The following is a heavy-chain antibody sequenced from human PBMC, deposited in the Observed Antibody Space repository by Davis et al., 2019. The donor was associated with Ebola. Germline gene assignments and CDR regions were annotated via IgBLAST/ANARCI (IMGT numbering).Heavy chain of an antibody. V-gene: IGHV4-34*01. CDR1: GGSFSGYY. CDR2: INHSGST. D-gene: IGHD6-19*01. CDR3: ARGLPSVGGSYYFDY. J-gene: IGHJ4*02. Sequence: PSETLSLTCAVYGGSFSGYYWSWIRQPPGKGLEWIGEINHSGSTNYNPSLKSRVTISVDTSKNQFSLKLSSVTAADTAVYYCARGLPSVGGSYYFDYWGQGTLVTVSS.